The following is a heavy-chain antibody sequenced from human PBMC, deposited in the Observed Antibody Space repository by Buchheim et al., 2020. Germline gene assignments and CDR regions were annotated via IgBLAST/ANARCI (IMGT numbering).Heavy chain of an antibody. CDR3: ARLSFGYGISY. J-gene: IGHJ4*02. Sequence: QVQLQESGPRLVKPSETLSLTCTVPGGSISSYYWSWIRQPPGKGLEWIGYIYYSGSTNYNPSLKSRVTISVDTSKNQFSLKLSSVTAADTAVYYCARLSFGYGISYWGQGTL. CDR2: IYYSGST. D-gene: IGHD3-16*01. CDR1: GGSISSYY. V-gene: IGHV4-59*08.